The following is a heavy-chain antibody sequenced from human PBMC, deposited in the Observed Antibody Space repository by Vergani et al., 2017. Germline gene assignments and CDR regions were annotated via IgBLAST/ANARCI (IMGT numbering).Heavy chain of an antibody. CDR1: RSTFKTYG. V-gene: IGHV3-33*01. CDR2: IYYDGSNA. CDR3: AREPDTAMAYYYYMDV. D-gene: IGHD5-18*01. Sequence: QGQLVESGGGIVQPGRSLTLSCVASRSTFKTYGMHWVRQAPGKGLEWVGLIYYDGSNAYYADSVKGRFTISRDNSKNTLYLQMSSLRAEDTAFYYCAREPDTAMAYYYYMDVWGKGTTVTVSS. J-gene: IGHJ6*03.